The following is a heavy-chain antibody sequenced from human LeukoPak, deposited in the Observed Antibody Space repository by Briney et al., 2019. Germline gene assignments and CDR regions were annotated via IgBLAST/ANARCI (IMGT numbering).Heavy chain of an antibody. CDR2: IIPILGIA. CDR1: GVTFSSYT. D-gene: IGHD3-3*01. CDR3: ARTADNDFWSGYYDY. V-gene: IGHV1-69*02. J-gene: IGHJ4*02. Sequence: ASVKVSCKASGVTFSSYTISWVRQAPGQGLEWMGRIIPILGIANYAQKFQGRVTITADKSTSTAYMELSSLRSEDTAVYYCARTADNDFWSGYYDYWGQGTLVTVSS.